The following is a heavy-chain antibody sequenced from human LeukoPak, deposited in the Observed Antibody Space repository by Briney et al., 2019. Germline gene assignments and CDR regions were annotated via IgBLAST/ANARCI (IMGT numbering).Heavy chain of an antibody. D-gene: IGHD3-22*01. J-gene: IGHJ4*02. CDR2: IIPIFGTA. Sequence: ASVKVSCKASGGTFSSYAISWVRQAPGQGLEWMGGIIPIFGTANYAQKFQGRVTITTDESTSTAYMELSSLRSEDTAVYYCARSKSGYYYTFDYWGQGTLVTVSS. CDR1: GGTFSSYA. V-gene: IGHV1-69*05. CDR3: ARSKSGYYYTFDY.